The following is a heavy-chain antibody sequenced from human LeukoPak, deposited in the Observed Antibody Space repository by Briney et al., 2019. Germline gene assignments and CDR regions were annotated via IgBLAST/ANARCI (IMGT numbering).Heavy chain of an antibody. J-gene: IGHJ4*02. V-gene: IGHV3-23*01. Sequence: GGSLRLSCAAAVFSFSTYRMSWVRQAAGKGLEWVAVISGTGATKFYADSVKGRFTISRDNSKNTLYLQMSSLRVENTAVYYCARKYASGTYPLDYWGQGILVTVSS. CDR3: ARKYASGTYPLDY. CDR2: ISGTGATK. D-gene: IGHD3-10*01. CDR1: VFSFSTYR.